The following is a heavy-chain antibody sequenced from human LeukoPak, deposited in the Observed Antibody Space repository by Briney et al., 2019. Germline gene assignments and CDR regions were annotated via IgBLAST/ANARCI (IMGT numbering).Heavy chain of an antibody. J-gene: IGHJ4*02. D-gene: IGHD1-26*01. V-gene: IGHV3-30*18. Sequence: GGSLRLSCAASGFTFSSYGMHWVRQAPGKGLEWVAVISYDGSNKYYADSVKGRFTSSRDNSKNTLYLQMNSLRAEDTAVYYCAKDWSGGGATDYFDYWGQGTLVTVSS. CDR3: AKDWSGGGATDYFDY. CDR2: ISYDGSNK. CDR1: GFTFSSYG.